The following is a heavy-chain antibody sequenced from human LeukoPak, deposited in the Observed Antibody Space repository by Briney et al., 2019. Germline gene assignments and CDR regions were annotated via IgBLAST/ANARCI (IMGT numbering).Heavy chain of an antibody. CDR2: ISAYNGNT. D-gene: IGHD3-9*01. J-gene: IGHJ6*03. V-gene: IGHV1-18*01. Sequence: GASVKVSCKASGYTFTSYDINWVRQAPGQGLEWMGWISAYNGNTNYAQKLQGRVTMTTDTSTSTAYMELRSLRSDDTAVYYCARGPYDILTGYRSYYYYYMDVWGKGTTVTISS. CDR3: ARGPYDILTGYRSYYYYYMDV. CDR1: GYTFTSYD.